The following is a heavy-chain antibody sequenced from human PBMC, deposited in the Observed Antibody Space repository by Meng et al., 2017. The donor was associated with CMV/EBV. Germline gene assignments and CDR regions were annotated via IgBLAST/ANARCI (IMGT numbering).Heavy chain of an antibody. J-gene: IGHJ4*02. D-gene: IGHD3-3*01. V-gene: IGHV3-30*02. CDR2: IRYDGSNK. Sequence: GGSLRLSCAASGFTFSSYGMHWVRQAPGKGLEWVAFIRYDGSNKYYADSVKGRFTISRDNSKNTLYLQMNSLRAEDTAVYYCTTSPPYYDFWSGYFLYYWGQGTLVTVSS. CDR3: TTSPPYYDFWSGYFLYY. CDR1: GFTFSSYG.